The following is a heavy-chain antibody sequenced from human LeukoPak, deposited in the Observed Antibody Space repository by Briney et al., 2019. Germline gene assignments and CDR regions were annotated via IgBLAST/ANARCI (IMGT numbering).Heavy chain of an antibody. Sequence: RSGGSLRLSCAASGFNFDDYGMSSVRQAPGKGLEWVSGINWNGGGTGYADSVKGRFTISRENAKNSLYLQMNSLKAEDTALYYCARGPLQTIPTSKIVVYYYPFDYWGQGTLVTVSS. V-gene: IGHV3-20*04. CDR1: GFNFDDYG. D-gene: IGHD3-22*01. CDR2: INWNGGGT. J-gene: IGHJ4*02. CDR3: ARGPLQTIPTSKIVVYYYPFDY.